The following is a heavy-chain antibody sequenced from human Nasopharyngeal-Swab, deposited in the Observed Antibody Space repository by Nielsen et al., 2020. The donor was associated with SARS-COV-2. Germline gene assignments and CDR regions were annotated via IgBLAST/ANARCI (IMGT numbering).Heavy chain of an antibody. CDR3: ARDGSPHDYGDYGSDY. Sequence: WVRQAPGQGLERMGIINPSGGSTGYAQKFQGRVTMTRDTSTSTVYMELSSLRSEDTAVYYCARDGSPHDYGDYGSDYWGQGTLVTVSS. V-gene: IGHV1-46*01. J-gene: IGHJ4*02. CDR2: INPSGGST. D-gene: IGHD4-17*01.